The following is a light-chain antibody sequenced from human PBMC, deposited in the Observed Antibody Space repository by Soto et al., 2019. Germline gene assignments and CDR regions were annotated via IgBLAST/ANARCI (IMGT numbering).Light chain of an antibody. Sequence: QAVVTQEPSFSVSPGGTVTLTCALDSDSVSTVHYPSWYRQTPGQAPRTLIYSTNSRSSGVPDRFSGSILGNKSALTITGAQADDESAYFCVLYMGSDVVFGGGTKLTVL. V-gene: IGLV8-61*01. CDR3: VLYMGSDVV. CDR2: STN. J-gene: IGLJ2*01. CDR1: SDSVSTVHY.